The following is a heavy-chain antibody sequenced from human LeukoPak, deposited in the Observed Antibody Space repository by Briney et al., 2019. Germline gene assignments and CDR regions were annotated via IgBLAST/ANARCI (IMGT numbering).Heavy chain of an antibody. CDR1: GFTFSNYG. V-gene: IGHV3-23*01. D-gene: IGHD1-26*01. J-gene: IGHJ4*02. CDR2: ITGSGGTT. Sequence: GGSLRLSCAASGFTFSNYGMSEVRQAPGKGLEGVSAITGSGGTTYYADSMKGRFTISRDNSKNTLYLQMNSLRAEDTAVYYCAKDRVGAILYFDYWGLGTLVTVSS. CDR3: AKDRVGAILYFDY.